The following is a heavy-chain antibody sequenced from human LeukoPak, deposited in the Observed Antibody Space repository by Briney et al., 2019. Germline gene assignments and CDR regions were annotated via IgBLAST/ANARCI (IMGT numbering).Heavy chain of an antibody. V-gene: IGHV3-21*06. CDR3: ATETNGRHYDY. Sequence: GSLRLSCAASGFTFSSYEMNWVRQAPGKGLEWVASIGPTGSDRYHADSIKGRFTISRDNANNFLYLQMNSLRAEDTAVYYCATETNGRHYDYWGQGTLLTVSS. D-gene: IGHD1-14*01. J-gene: IGHJ4*02. CDR1: GFTFSSYE. CDR2: IGPTGSDR.